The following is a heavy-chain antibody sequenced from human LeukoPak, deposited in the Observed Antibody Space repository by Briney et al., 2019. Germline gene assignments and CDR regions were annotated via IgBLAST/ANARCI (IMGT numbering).Heavy chain of an antibody. V-gene: IGHV1-69*13. J-gene: IGHJ4*02. CDR2: IVPILGPA. Sequence: SVKVSCKASGGNFRSYGISWVRQAPGQGLEWMGGIVPILGPATYAQKFQDGLTITADESTSTVYMELSSLKSEDTAVYYCARGGARGELQIYFEYWGQGTLVTVSS. CDR1: GGNFRSYG. D-gene: IGHD1-7*01. CDR3: ARGGARGELQIYFEY.